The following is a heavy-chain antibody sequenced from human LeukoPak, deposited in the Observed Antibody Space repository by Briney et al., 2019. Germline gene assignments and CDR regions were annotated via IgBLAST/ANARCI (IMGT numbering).Heavy chain of an antibody. Sequence: GSLRLSCVVSGFTFSSHWMSWVRQAPGKGLEWVSSISSSSSYIYYADSVKGRFTISRDNAKNSLYLQMNSLRAEDTAVCYCATLPGDVWGKGTTVTVSS. CDR3: ATLPGDV. V-gene: IGHV3-21*01. J-gene: IGHJ6*04. CDR1: GFTFSSHW. CDR2: ISSSSSYI.